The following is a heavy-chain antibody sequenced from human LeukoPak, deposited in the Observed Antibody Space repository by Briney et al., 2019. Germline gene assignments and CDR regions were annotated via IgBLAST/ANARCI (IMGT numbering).Heavy chain of an antibody. CDR3: ARGRGYGGPLAY. Sequence: ASVKVSCKASGYTFAGYYMYWVRQAPGQGLEWMGWINPNSGGTNYSQKFQGRVTMTRDTSISTAYMEMSRLRSDDTAVYYCARGRGYGGPLAYWGQGTLVTVSS. J-gene: IGHJ4*02. CDR2: INPNSGGT. V-gene: IGHV1-2*02. D-gene: IGHD4-23*01. CDR1: GYTFAGYY.